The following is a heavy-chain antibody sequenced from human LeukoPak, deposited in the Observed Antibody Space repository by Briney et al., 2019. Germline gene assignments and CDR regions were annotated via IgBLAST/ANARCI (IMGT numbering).Heavy chain of an antibody. D-gene: IGHD6-13*01. J-gene: IGHJ4*02. CDR2: ISGSGGNT. Sequence: GGSLRLSCAASGFSFSSYVMSWVRQAPGEGLEWVSGISGSGGNTYYADSVKGRFTVSRDNSKNTLYLQMSSLRAEDTAVYYCAKGAAAGTPNYWGQGTLVTVSS. CDR3: AKGAAAGTPNY. CDR1: GFSFSSYV. V-gene: IGHV3-23*01.